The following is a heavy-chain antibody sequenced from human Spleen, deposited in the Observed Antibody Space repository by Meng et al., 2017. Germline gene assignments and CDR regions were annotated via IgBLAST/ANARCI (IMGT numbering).Heavy chain of an antibody. D-gene: IGHD6-19*01. CDR1: GFTFSNAY. CDR3: ARGVGSGLYFYYFDY. J-gene: IGHJ4*02. CDR2: IQSGGRT. V-gene: IGHV3-66*02. Sequence: GESLKISCEGSGFTFSNAYMTWVRQAPGKGLEWVSLIQSGGRTYYADSVRGRFTISRDSSKNTLSLQMNSVRAEDTAVYFCARGVGSGLYFYYFDYWGQGTVVTVSS.